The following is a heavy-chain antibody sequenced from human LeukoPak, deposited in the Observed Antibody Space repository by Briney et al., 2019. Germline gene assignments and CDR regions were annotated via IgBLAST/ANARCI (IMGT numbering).Heavy chain of an antibody. V-gene: IGHV3-7*04. CDR3: ARGYGDSIHFDY. CDR2: IKQDGSEK. Sequence: PGESLRLSCVASGFTFSSSWMNWVRQAPGKGLEWVANIKQDGSEKYYVDSVEGRFTISRDNAKNSLYLQMNSLRAEDTAVYYCARGYGDSIHFDYWGQGTLVTVSS. D-gene: IGHD4-17*01. CDR1: GFTFSSSW. J-gene: IGHJ4*02.